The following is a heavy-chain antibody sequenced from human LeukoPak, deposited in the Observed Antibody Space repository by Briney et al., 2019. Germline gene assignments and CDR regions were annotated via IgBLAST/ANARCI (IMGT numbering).Heavy chain of an antibody. CDR3: ARGYSSGWSAFYYFDY. CDR2: IIPIFGTA. V-gene: IGHV1-69*06. Sequence: SVKVSCKASGGTFSSYAISWVRQAPGQGLEWMGGIIPIFGTANYAQKFQGRVTITADKSTSTAYMELSSLRSEDTAVYYCARGYSSGWSAFYYFDYWGQGTLVTVSS. D-gene: IGHD6-19*01. J-gene: IGHJ4*02. CDR1: GGTFSSYA.